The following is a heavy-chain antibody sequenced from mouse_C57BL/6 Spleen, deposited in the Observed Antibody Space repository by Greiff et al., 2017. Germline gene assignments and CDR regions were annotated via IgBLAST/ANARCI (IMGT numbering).Heavy chain of an antibody. J-gene: IGHJ4*01. Sequence: VQLQQSGAELVKPGASVKLSCKASGYTFTSYWMHWVKQRPGQGLEWIGMIHPNSGSTNYNEKFKSKATLTVDKSSSTAYMQRSSLTSEDSAVYYCSTTVVATDYAMDYWGQGTSVTVSS. V-gene: IGHV1-64*01. D-gene: IGHD1-1*01. CDR2: IHPNSGST. CDR1: GYTFTSYW. CDR3: STTVVATDYAMDY.